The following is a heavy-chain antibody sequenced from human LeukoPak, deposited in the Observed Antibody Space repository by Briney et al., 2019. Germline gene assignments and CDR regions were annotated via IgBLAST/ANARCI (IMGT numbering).Heavy chain of an antibody. CDR3: ARSRYSYGYEYYFDY. D-gene: IGHD5-18*01. Sequence: SETLSLTCAVYGGSFSGYYWSWIRQPAGKGLEWIGRIYTSGSTNYNPSLKSRVTMSVDTSKNQFSLKLSSVTAADTAVYYCARSRYSYGYEYYFDYWGQGTLVTVSS. J-gene: IGHJ4*02. CDR2: IYTSGST. CDR1: GGSFSGYY. V-gene: IGHV4-59*10.